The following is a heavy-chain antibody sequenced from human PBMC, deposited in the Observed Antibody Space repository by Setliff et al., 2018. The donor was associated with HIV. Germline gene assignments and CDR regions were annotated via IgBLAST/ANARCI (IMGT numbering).Heavy chain of an antibody. CDR1: GGSFNGYY. J-gene: IGHJ1*01. CDR2: INHSGST. V-gene: IGHV4-34*01. D-gene: IGHD2-15*01. CDR3: ARARRAGSGPKYFQH. Sequence: SETLSLTCAVYGGSFNGYYWSWVRQPPGKGLEWIGEINHSGSTNYNPSLKSRVTMSVDKSKNRFSLRLSSVTAADTAVYYCARARRAGSGPKYFQHWGQGTLVTVSS.